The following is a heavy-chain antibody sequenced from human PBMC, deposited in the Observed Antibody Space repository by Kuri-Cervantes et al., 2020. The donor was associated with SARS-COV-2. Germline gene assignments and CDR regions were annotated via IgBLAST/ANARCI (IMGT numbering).Heavy chain of an antibody. CDR2: VSSGGTNK. CDR1: GFTFNTCA. D-gene: IGHD3-10*02. V-gene: IGHV3-30*04. Sequence: GESLKISCAASGFTFNTCAMHWVRQAPGKGLEWVAMVSSGGTNKSYADSVKGRFTISRDNSKNTLHLQIISLGTEDTGVFYCARARVYVFDFWGQGALVTVSS. J-gene: IGHJ4*02. CDR3: ARARVYVFDF.